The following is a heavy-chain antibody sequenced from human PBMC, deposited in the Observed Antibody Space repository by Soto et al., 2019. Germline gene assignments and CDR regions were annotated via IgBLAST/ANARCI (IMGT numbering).Heavy chain of an antibody. CDR2: IYYSGST. V-gene: IGHV4-61*05. CDR1: GGSITSSKHY. D-gene: IGHD3-10*01. CDR3: ARYYGGYFDY. J-gene: IGHJ4*02. Sequence: PSETLSLTCTVSGGSITSSKHYWSWIRQHPGKGLEWIGYIYYSGSTNYNPSLKSRVTISVDTSKNQFSLKLSSVTAADTAVYYCARYYGGYFDYWGQGTLVTVSS.